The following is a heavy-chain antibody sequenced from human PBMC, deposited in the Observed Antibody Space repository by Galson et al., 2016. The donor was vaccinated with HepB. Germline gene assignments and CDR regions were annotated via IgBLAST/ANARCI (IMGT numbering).Heavy chain of an antibody. Sequence: SLRLSCAASGFTFSSYSMNWVRQAPGEGLEWVSYISSGSRTINYADSVKGRFTISRDNAKNSVYLQMNSLRDEDTAVYYCAREWTVGGYDLWSGYYSYRYFDYGGQGTLVTVPS. D-gene: IGHD3-3*01. V-gene: IGHV3-48*02. CDR3: AREWTVGGYDLWSGYYSYRYFDY. CDR2: ISSGSRTI. J-gene: IGHJ4*02. CDR1: GFTFSSYS.